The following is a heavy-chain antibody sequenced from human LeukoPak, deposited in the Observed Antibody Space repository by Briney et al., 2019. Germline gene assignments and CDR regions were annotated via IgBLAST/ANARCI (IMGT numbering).Heavy chain of an antibody. Sequence: GGSLRLSCAVSGFTFSSYSMNWVRQAPGKGLEWVSSISSSSSYIYYADSVKGRFTISRDNAKNSLYLQMNSLRAEDTAVYYYARDSGYCSGGSCSYDGPDYGMDVWGQGTTVTVSS. CDR1: GFTFSSYS. CDR2: ISSSSSYI. J-gene: IGHJ6*02. CDR3: ARDSGYCSGGSCSYDGPDYGMDV. V-gene: IGHV3-21*01. D-gene: IGHD2-15*01.